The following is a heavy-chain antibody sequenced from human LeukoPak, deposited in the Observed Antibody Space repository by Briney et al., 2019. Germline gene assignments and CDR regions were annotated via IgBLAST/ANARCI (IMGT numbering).Heavy chain of an antibody. J-gene: IGHJ4*02. Sequence: GGSLRLSCAASGFTFSSYAMSWVRQAPGKGLEWVSAISGSGGSTYYADSVKGRFTISRDNSKNTLYLQMNSLRAEDTAVYYCAKNGRGHYYGSSYDYWGQGTLVTVSS. CDR2: ISGSGGST. D-gene: IGHD3-10*01. CDR1: GFTFSSYA. V-gene: IGHV3-23*01. CDR3: AKNGRGHYYGSSYDY.